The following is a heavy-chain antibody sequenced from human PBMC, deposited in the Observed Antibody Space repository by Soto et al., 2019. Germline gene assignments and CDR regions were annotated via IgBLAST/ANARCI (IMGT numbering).Heavy chain of an antibody. CDR2: ISGSGGST. Sequence: EVQLLESGGGLVQPGGSLRLSCAASGFTFSSYAMSWVRQAPGKGLEWVSAISGSGGSTYYADSVKGRFTISRDNSKNTLYLQMNRLRAEDTAVYYCAKDHYYDSSGFSGGKDAFDIWGQGTMVTVSS. CDR1: GFTFSSYA. J-gene: IGHJ3*02. CDR3: AKDHYYDSSGFSGGKDAFDI. V-gene: IGHV3-23*01. D-gene: IGHD3-22*01.